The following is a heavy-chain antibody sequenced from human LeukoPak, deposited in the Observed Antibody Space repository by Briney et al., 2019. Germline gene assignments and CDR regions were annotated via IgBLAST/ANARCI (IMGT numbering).Heavy chain of an antibody. CDR1: GDSISNGDYY. CDR2: IYHGGTT. D-gene: IGHD6-13*01. V-gene: IGHV4-30-2*01. Sequence: PSETLSLTCTISGDSISNGDYYWGWIRQPPGKGLEWIANIYHGGTTYDNPSLKSRLTISIDKSKNHFSLELRSVTAADTAVYYCARGIAAAVIDYWGQGTLVTVSS. CDR3: ARGIAAAVIDY. J-gene: IGHJ4*02.